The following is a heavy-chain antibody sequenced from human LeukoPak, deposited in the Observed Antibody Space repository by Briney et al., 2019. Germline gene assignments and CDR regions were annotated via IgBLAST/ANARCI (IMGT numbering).Heavy chain of an antibody. J-gene: IGHJ4*02. Sequence: GGSLRLSCAASGLTFSPYSINWIRQAPGKGLEWISYINSIRTVYYADSVEGRFTISRDNAENSVYLQLNSLRVEDTAVYYCARSVEGSFDYWGQGTLVTVSS. V-gene: IGHV3-48*01. CDR3: ARSVEGSFDY. CDR1: GLTFSPYS. CDR2: INSIRTV. D-gene: IGHD6-19*01.